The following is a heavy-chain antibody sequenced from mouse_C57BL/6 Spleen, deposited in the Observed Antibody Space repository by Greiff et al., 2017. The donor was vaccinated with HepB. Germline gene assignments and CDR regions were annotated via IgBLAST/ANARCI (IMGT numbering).Heavy chain of an antibody. D-gene: IGHD1-1*01. V-gene: IGHV1-74*01. CDR2: IHPSDSDT. J-gene: IGHJ4*01. CDR3: ARSTVASYAMDY. CDR1: GYTFTSYW. Sequence: QVQLQQPGAELVKPGASVKVSCKASGYTFTSYWMHWVKQRPGQGLEWIGRIHPSDSDTNYNQKFKGKATLTVDTSSSTAYMQLSSLTSEDSAVYYCARSTVASYAMDYWGQGTSVTVSS.